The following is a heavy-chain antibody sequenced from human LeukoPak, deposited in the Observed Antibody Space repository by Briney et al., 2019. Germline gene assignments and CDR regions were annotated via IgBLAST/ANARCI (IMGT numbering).Heavy chain of an antibody. V-gene: IGHV3-21*03. CDR1: GFTFSSYS. D-gene: IGHD3-3*01. J-gene: IGHJ4*02. CDR3: TTDSEYYDFWSGYYRDRFDY. CDR2: ISSSSSFI. Sequence: GGSLRLSCAASGFTFSSYSMNWVRQAPGKGLEWVSSISSSSSFIYYADSVKGRFTISRDNAKNSLYLQMNSLKTEDTAVYYCTTDSEYYDFWSGYYRDRFDYWGQGTLVTVSS.